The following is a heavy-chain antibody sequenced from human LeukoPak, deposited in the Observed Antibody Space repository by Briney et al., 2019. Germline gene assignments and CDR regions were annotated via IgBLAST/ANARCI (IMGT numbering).Heavy chain of an antibody. J-gene: IGHJ1*01. D-gene: IGHD2-15*01. CDR1: GFTFDDYT. CDR2: ISWDGGST. CDR3: AKDEGRAATPEYFQH. V-gene: IGHV3-43*01. Sequence: GGSLRLSCAASGFTFDDYTMHWVRQAPGKGLEWVSLISWDGGSTYYADSVKGRFTISRDNSKNSLYLQMNSLRTEDTALYYCAKDEGRAATPEYFQHWGQGTLVTVSS.